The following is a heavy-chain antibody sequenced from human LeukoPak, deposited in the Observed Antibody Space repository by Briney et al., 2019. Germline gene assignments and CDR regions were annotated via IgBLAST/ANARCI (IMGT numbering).Heavy chain of an antibody. V-gene: IGHV3-21*01. CDR3: ARSPRYSRLNRG. Sequence: GGSLRLSCATSGFTFSTYSMNWVRQAPGKGLEWVSSISSSSSYIYYADSVKGRSTISRDNAKNSLYLQMNSLRAEDTALYYCARSPRYSRLNRGWGQGTLVTVSS. D-gene: IGHD6-13*01. CDR1: GFTFSTYS. CDR2: ISSSSSYI. J-gene: IGHJ4*02.